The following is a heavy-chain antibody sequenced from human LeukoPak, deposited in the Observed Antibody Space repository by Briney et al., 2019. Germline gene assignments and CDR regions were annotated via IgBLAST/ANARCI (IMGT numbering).Heavy chain of an antibody. J-gene: IGHJ4*02. Sequence: PGRSLRLSCAASGFTFSSYGMHWVRRAPGKGLEWVAVISYDGSNKYYADSVKGRFTISRDNSKNTLYLQMNSLRAEDTAVYYCAKDVSIAAAGTVFDYWGQGTLVTVSS. D-gene: IGHD6-13*01. CDR1: GFTFSSYG. V-gene: IGHV3-30*18. CDR3: AKDVSIAAAGTVFDY. CDR2: ISYDGSNK.